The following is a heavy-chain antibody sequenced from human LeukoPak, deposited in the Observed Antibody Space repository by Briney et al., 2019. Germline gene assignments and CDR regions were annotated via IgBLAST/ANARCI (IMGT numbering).Heavy chain of an antibody. V-gene: IGHV3-7*01. J-gene: IGHJ4*02. D-gene: IGHD6-19*01. CDR3: AKIAVAGWGPFDY. CDR1: GFTFSSYW. CDR2: IKQDGSEK. Sequence: QPGGSLRLSCAASGFTFSSYWMSWVRQAPGKGLEWVANIKQDGSEKYYVDSVKGRFTISRDNAKNSLYLQMNSLRAEDTAVYYCAKIAVAGWGPFDYWGQGTLVTVSS.